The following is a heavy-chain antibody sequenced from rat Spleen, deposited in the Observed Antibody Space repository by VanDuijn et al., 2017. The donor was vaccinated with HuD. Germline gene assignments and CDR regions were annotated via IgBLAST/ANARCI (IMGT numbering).Heavy chain of an antibody. Sequence: EVQLVESGGGLVQPGRSMKLSCAASGLSFSNYGMAWVRQAPGKGLEWVASITNASGGTHYPDSVKGRFTIPRDNAKSTLYLQMNSLRSEETATYYCTRETDMGITPGYVMDAWGQGASVTVSS. CDR3: TRETDMGITPGYVMDA. CDR1: GLSFSNYG. V-gene: IGHV5-31*01. CDR2: ITNASGGT. J-gene: IGHJ4*01. D-gene: IGHD1-7*01.